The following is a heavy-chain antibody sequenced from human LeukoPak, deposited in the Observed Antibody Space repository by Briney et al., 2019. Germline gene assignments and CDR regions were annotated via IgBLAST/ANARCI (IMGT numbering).Heavy chain of an antibody. J-gene: IGHJ5*02. CDR2: IIPILGTA. CDR3: ARDVGCSSIFCRNWFDP. CDR1: GGTFSNYA. Sequence: SVKVSCNASGGTFSNYAITWVRQAPGQGLEWMGRIIPILGTADYAQKFQGRVTITADKSTSTAYMEPSSLRSEDTAMYYCARDVGCSSIFCRNWFDPWGQGTLVTVSS. D-gene: IGHD2-2*01. V-gene: IGHV1-69*04.